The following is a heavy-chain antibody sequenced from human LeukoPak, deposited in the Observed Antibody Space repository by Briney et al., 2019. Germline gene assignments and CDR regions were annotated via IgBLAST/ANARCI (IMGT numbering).Heavy chain of an antibody. CDR1: GFTFSSYA. CDR2: ISGSGGST. D-gene: IGHD4-17*01. Sequence: GGSLRLSCAASGFTFSSYAMSWVRQAPGKGLEWVSAISGSGGSTYYADSVKGRFTISRDNSKNTLYLQMNSLRAEDTAVYYCAKLNSADRDYGAHGYWGQGTLVTVSS. CDR3: AKLNSADRDYGAHGY. V-gene: IGHV3-23*01. J-gene: IGHJ4*02.